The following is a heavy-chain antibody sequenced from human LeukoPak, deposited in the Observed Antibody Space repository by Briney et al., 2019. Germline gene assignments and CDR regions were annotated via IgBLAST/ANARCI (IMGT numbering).Heavy chain of an antibody. V-gene: IGHV3-30*03. CDR3: TCSDDYGDY. D-gene: IGHD3-16*01. CDR2: VSYDETYK. CDR1: GFTFRDYS. J-gene: IGHJ4*02. Sequence: GGSLRLSCAASGFTFRDYSLHWVRQAPGKGLEWVAAVSYDETYKYYVGSVKGRFTISRDDSKNTLYLQMNSLRTEDTAIYYCTCSDDYGDYWGQGTLVTVSS.